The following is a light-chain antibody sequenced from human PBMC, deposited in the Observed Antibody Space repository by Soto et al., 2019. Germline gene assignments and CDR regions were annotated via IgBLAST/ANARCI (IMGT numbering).Light chain of an antibody. V-gene: IGKV1-39*01. CDR2: AAS. J-gene: IGKJ5*01. Sequence: DIQITQSPSSLSVSVGDRVTMTCRASETISTFLNWYQVKPGKAPKLLIYAASTLQDGVPSRFSGSGSGTDLTLTINSLQPEDFASYYCQQSYDISPITFGQGTRLEIK. CDR3: QQSYDISPIT. CDR1: ETISTF.